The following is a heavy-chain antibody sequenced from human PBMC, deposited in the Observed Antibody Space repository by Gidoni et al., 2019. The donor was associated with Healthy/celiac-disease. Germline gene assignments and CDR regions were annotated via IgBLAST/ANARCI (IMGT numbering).Heavy chain of an antibody. CDR2: INPNSGGT. V-gene: IGHV1-2*02. D-gene: IGHD5-12*01. J-gene: IGHJ4*02. Sequence: QVQLVQSGAEVKKPGASVKVSCKASGYTFTGYYMHWVRQAPGQGLEGMGWINPNSGGTNYAQKFQGRVTMTRDTSISTAYMELSRLRSDDTAVYYCARDELIGYSGYDLTGLVYWGQGTLVTVSS. CDR1: GYTFTGYY. CDR3: ARDELIGYSGYDLTGLVY.